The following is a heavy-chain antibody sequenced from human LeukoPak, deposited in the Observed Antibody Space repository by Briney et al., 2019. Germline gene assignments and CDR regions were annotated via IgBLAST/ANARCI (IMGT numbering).Heavy chain of an antibody. CDR1: GFTFTTYE. J-gene: IGHJ6*03. CDR2: ICTSGTSI. V-gene: IGHV3-48*03. CDR3: ARNPTDSNYYYYYYMDV. D-gene: IGHD4-11*01. Sequence: GGSLRLSCVASGFTFTTYEMSLVRQAPGKGLEWISHICTSGTSIFYVDSVMGRFSISRDNAKKSLYLQMNSLRAEDTAVYHCARNPTDSNYYYYYYMDVWGKGTAVTVSS.